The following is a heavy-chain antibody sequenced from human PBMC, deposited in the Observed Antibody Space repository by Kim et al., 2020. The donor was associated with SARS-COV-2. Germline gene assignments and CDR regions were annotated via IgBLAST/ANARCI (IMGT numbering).Heavy chain of an antibody. D-gene: IGHD6-13*01. CDR3: ARIADSSWYFFDC. V-gene: IGHV3-23*01. CDR1: GFTLRNYA. CDR2: INVGGDSS. Sequence: GGSLRLSCAASGFTLRNYAMSWVRQAPRKGLEWVSTINVGGDSSYYTDSVRGRFTISRDISKNTLSLHMNSLSAEDSALYFCARIADSSWYFFDCWGQGSQVTVSS. J-gene: IGHJ4*02.